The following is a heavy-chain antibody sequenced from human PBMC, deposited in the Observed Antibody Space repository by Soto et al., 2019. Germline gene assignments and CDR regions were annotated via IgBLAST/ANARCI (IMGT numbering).Heavy chain of an antibody. CDR3: ARQGSSGGLYDY. D-gene: IGHD6-6*01. CDR1: GGSISSYY. Sequence: SETLSLTCTVSGGSISSYYWSWIRQPPGKGLEWIGYIYYSGSTNYNPSLKSRVTISVDTSKNQFSLKLSSVTAADTAVYYCARQGSSGGLYDYWGQGTLVTVSS. J-gene: IGHJ4*02. CDR2: IYYSGST. V-gene: IGHV4-59*08.